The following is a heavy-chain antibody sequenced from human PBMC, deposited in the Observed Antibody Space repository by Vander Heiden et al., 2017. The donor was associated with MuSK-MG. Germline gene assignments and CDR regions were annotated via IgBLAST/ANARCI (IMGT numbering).Heavy chain of an antibody. CDR2: ISGAGDNT. Sequence: EVQVLESGGGLGQPGGSLRLSCAASGFTFSNSAMNWVRQAPGKGLEWVSGISGAGDNTYYADAVKGRFTVSRDNSKSTLYLQMKRMRVEDTAVYYCAKAQWRPTLGAMDIWGQGTTVTVS. D-gene: IGHD6-19*01. V-gene: IGHV3-23*01. CDR3: AKAQWRPTLGAMDI. J-gene: IGHJ6*02. CDR1: GFTFSNSA.